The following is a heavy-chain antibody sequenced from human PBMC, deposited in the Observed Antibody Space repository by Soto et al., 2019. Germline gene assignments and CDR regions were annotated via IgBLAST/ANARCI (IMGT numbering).Heavy chain of an antibody. D-gene: IGHD5-12*01. CDR1: GFTFSTYT. Sequence: EGQLLESGGGLVQPRGSLRLSCAASGFTFSTYTMHWVRQAPGKGLEWVSGVSGGDGSTYYADSLKGRFSISRDNAKNTVDLQINSLTAEDTAVYYCTKQGYYWYFDIWGRGTLVTVSS. V-gene: IGHV3-23*01. CDR3: TKQGYYWYFDI. CDR2: VSGGDGST. J-gene: IGHJ2*01.